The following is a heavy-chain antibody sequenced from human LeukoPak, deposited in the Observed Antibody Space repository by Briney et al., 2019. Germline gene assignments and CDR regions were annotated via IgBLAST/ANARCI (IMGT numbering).Heavy chain of an antibody. CDR2: INPNSGGT. D-gene: IGHD2-2*02. CDR3: ARGYCSSTSCYTAFDY. CDR1: GYTFTGYY. V-gene: IGHV1-2*02. J-gene: IGHJ4*02. Sequence: ASVKVSCKASGYTFTGYYMHWVRQALGQGLEWMGWINPNSGGTNYAQKFQGRVTMTRDTSISTAYMELSRLRSDDTAVYYCARGYCSSTSCYTAFDYWGQGTLVTVSS.